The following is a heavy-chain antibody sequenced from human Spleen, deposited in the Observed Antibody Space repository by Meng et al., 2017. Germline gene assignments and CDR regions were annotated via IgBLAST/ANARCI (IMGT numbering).Heavy chain of an antibody. V-gene: IGHV1-46*01. CDR3: AREKSPGHFDY. J-gene: IGHJ4*02. Sequence: QVQRVQPGPEVMKPGGSLMMSCRTSGYTFTDFFLHWVRQAPGQGLEWLGTINSNSGGTAYARKFQGRITLTRDTSASTLYMDLGILGSEDTAFYYCAREKSPGHFDYLGQGILVTVSS. CDR1: GYTFTDFF. CDR2: INSNSGGT.